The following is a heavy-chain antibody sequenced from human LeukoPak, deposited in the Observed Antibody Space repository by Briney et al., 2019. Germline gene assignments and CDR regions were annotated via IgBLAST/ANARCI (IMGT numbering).Heavy chain of an antibody. J-gene: IGHJ4*02. CDR2: IQYDGSNE. CDR1: GFTFSYFA. D-gene: IGHD6-13*01. V-gene: IGHV3-30*02. CDR3: TNLPGRRSGIPFDY. Sequence: GGSLRLSCTASGFTFSYFAMHWVRQAPGKGLEWVSFIQYDGSNEYYADSVKGRFTIPRDNSKNTLYLHMNSLRAEDTAVYYCTNLPGRRSGIPFDYWGQGTLVTVSS.